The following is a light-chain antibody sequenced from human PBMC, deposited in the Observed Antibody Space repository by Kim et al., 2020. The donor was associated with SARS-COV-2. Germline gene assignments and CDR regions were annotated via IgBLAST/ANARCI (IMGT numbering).Light chain of an antibody. CDR3: NSRDSSGNHWV. CDR2: GKN. V-gene: IGLV3-19*01. Sequence: ALGPTVRITCHGDSLRSYYASWYQQKPGQAPVLVIYGKNNRPSGIPDRFSGSSSGNTASLTITGAQAEDGADYYCNSRDSSGNHWVFGGGTQLTVL. J-gene: IGLJ3*02. CDR1: SLRSYY.